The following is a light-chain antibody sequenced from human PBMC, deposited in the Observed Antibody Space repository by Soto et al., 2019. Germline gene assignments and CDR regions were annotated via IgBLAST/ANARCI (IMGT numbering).Light chain of an antibody. Sequence: AVQETECPSSLSASVGDRVTISCRASQGIGNDLGWYQQKPGKAPKLLIYEASTLQTGVASRFSGSGSGTDFTLTISSLQPEDFATYYCLQDYVYPWTFGQGTKVEVK. V-gene: IGKV1-6*01. CDR3: LQDYVYPWT. CDR1: QGIGND. J-gene: IGKJ1*01. CDR2: EAS.